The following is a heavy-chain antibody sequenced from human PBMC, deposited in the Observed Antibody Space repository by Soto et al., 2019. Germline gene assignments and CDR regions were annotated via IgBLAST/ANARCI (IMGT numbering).Heavy chain of an antibody. Sequence: QVQLVQSGAEVKKPGASVKVSCKASGYTFTSYAMHWVRQAPGQRLEWMGWINARNGNTKYSQKFQGRVTITRDKXASTAYMELSSLRSEDTAVYYCARVRGLRQVDFDYWGQGTLVTVSS. J-gene: IGHJ4*02. V-gene: IGHV1-3*01. D-gene: IGHD5-12*01. CDR1: GYTFTSYA. CDR3: ARVRGLRQVDFDY. CDR2: INARNGNT.